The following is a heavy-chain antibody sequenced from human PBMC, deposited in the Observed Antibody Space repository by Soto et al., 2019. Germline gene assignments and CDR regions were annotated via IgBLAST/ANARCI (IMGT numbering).Heavy chain of an antibody. V-gene: IGHV4-59*01. CDR1: GGSISSYY. CDR3: AREDQATDGYNSAFDY. D-gene: IGHD5-12*01. Sequence: SETLSLTCTVSGGSISSYYWSWIRQPPGKGLEWIGYIYYSGSTNYNPSLKSRVTISVDTSKNQFSLKLSSVTAADTAVYYCAREDQATDGYNSAFDYWGQGTLVTVSS. CDR2: IYYSGST. J-gene: IGHJ4*02.